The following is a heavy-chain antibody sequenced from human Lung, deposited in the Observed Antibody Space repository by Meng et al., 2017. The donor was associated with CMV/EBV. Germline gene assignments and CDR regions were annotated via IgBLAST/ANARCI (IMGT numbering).Heavy chain of an antibody. D-gene: IGHD7-27*01. V-gene: IGHV1-2*02. CDR1: GYTFTAHY. Sequence: SCKASGYTFTAHYFHWVRQAPGQGLEWMGWIHPHRGDTNYAQQFQGRVTLTRDTSINTGYMELTRLTSDDTAVYYCARDNNWGPDYWGQGTLVTVSS. CDR3: ARDNNWGPDY. J-gene: IGHJ4*02. CDR2: IHPHRGDT.